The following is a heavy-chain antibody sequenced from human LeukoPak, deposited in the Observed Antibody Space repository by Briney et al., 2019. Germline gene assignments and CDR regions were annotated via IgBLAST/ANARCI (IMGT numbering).Heavy chain of an antibody. CDR3: ATGQIQRIAAAGSSQVPFYYYYYGMDV. D-gene: IGHD6-13*01. CDR1: GYTLTELS. CDR2: FDPEDGET. J-gene: IGHJ6*02. V-gene: IGHV1-24*01. Sequence: ASVTVSCKVSGYTLTELSMHWVRQAPGKGLEWMGGFDPEDGETIYAQKFRGRVTMTEDTSTDTAYMELSSLRSEDTAVYYCATGQIQRIAAAGSSQVPFYYYYYGMDVWGQGTTVTVSS.